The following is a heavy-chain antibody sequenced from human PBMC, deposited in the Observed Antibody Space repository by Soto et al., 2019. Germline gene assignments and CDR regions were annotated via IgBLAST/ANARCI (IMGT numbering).Heavy chain of an antibody. Sequence: EVQLVESGGGLVQPGGSLRLSCATSGITFSDHDMDWVRQAPGKGLEWLGRCRSRVDNYATDYAASVKGRFTFSRDESKISVSLQMRSLKTGDTAMYYCVLWVRGLINYWGQGTLVTVSS. V-gene: IGHV3-72*01. D-gene: IGHD3-10*01. CDR1: GITFSDHD. J-gene: IGHJ4*02. CDR3: VLWVRGLINY. CDR2: CRSRVDNYAT.